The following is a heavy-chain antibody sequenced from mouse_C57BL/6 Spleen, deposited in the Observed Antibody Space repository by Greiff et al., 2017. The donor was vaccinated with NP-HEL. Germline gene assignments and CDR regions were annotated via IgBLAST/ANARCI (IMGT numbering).Heavy chain of an antibody. J-gene: IGHJ2*01. V-gene: IGHV1-69*01. Sequence: QVQLKQPGAELVMPGASVKLSCKASGYTFTSYWMHWVKQRPGQGLEWIGEIDPSDSYTNYNQKFKGKSTLTVDKSSSTAYMQLSSLTSEDSAVYYCARGGDCNYFDYWGQGTTLTVSS. CDR2: IDPSDSYT. CDR3: ARGGDCNYFDY. CDR1: GYTFTSYW.